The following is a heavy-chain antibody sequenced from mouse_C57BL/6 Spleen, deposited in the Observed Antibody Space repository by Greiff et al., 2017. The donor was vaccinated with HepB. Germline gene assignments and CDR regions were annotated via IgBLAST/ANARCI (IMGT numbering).Heavy chain of an antibody. D-gene: IGHD2-3*01. Sequence: VKLQQSGAELVRPGASVKLSCKASGYTFTDYYINWVKQRPGQGLEWIARIYPGSGNTYYNEKFKGKATLTAEKSSSTAYMQLSSLTSEDSAVYFCARNEDGYPYYYAMDYWGQGTSVTVSS. CDR2: IYPGSGNT. J-gene: IGHJ4*01. CDR1: GYTFTDYY. V-gene: IGHV1-76*01. CDR3: ARNEDGYPYYYAMDY.